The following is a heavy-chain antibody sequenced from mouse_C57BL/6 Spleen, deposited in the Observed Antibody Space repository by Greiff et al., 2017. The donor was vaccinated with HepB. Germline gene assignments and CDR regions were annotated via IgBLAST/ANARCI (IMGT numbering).Heavy chain of an antibody. V-gene: IGHV1-55*01. D-gene: IGHD1-1*01. CDR2: IYPGSGST. Sequence: QVQLQQPGAELVKPGASVKMSCKASGYTFTSYWITWVKQRPGQGLEWIGDIYPGSGSTNYNEKFKSKATLTVDTSSSTAYKQLSSLTSEDSAVYYCARWYYGSSYNYAMDYWGQGTSVTVSS. CDR1: GYTFTSYW. CDR3: ARWYYGSSYNYAMDY. J-gene: IGHJ4*01.